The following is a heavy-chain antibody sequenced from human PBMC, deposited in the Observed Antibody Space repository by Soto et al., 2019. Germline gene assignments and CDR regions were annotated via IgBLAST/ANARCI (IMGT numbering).Heavy chain of an antibody. Sequence: EVQLVESGGGLVKPGGSLRLSCAASGFTFSSYSMNWVRQAPGKGLEWVSSISSSSSYIYYADSVKGRFTISRDNAKNSLYLQMNSLRAEDTAVYYCARDQVAGTLDYYYYGMDVWGQGTTVTVSS. CDR2: ISSSSSYI. V-gene: IGHV3-21*01. D-gene: IGHD6-19*01. J-gene: IGHJ6*02. CDR3: ARDQVAGTLDYYYYGMDV. CDR1: GFTFSSYS.